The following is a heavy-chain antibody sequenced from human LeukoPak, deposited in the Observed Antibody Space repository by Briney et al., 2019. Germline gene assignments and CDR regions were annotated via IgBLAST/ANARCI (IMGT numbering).Heavy chain of an antibody. V-gene: IGHV3-30-3*01. J-gene: IGHJ6*02. CDR3: ARDNQAAYYYYGMDV. D-gene: IGHD2-2*01. CDR1: GFTFSSYA. Sequence: GGSLGLSCAASGFTFSSYAMHWVRQAPGKGLEWVAVISYDGSNKYYADSVKGRFTISRDNSKNTLYLQMNSLRAEDTAVYYCARDNQAAYYYYGMDVWGQGTTVTVSS. CDR2: ISYDGSNK.